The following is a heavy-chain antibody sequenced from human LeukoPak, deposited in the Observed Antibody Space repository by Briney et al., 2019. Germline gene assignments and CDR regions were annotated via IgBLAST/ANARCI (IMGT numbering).Heavy chain of an antibody. CDR3: TQGYLSGWYPH. V-gene: IGHV3-23*01. CDR1: GCTVSSSG. J-gene: IGHJ4*02. Sequence: WGSLRLSCTVSGCTVSSSGMSWVRQAPGKGLELISTISVDGETALYADSVKGRFIISRDKSKNTLYLQMNSLRAEDTAVYYCTQGYLSGWYPHWGQGSLVSVSS. CDR2: ISVDGETA. D-gene: IGHD6-19*01.